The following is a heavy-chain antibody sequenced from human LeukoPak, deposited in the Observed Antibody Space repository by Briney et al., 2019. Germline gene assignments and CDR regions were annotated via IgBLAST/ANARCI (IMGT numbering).Heavy chain of an antibody. CDR1: GFTFSTYS. Sequence: PGGSLRLSCAASGFTFSTYSMSWVRQAPGKGLEWVSYIDGSSSKIYYADSVKGRFTISRDNAKNSLYLQMNSLRAEDTALYYCIRGHWGSFEYWGQGTLVTVSS. V-gene: IGHV3-48*01. CDR3: IRGHWGSFEY. J-gene: IGHJ4*02. D-gene: IGHD7-27*01. CDR2: IDGSSSKI.